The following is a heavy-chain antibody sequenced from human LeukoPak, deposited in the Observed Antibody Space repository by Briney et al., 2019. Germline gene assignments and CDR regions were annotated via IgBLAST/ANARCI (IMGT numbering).Heavy chain of an antibody. V-gene: IGHV3-64*01. J-gene: IGHJ4*02. CDR1: GFTFSNYS. D-gene: IGHD7-27*01. CDR2: ITSDGGST. CDR3: VRVRPGYYFDY. Sequence: PGGSLRLSCAASGFTFSNYSINWVRQAPGKGLEYVSAITSDGGSTFYASAVKGRFTISRDNSKNTLYLQMGSLRTEDMAVYYCVRVRPGYYFDYWGQGALVTVSS.